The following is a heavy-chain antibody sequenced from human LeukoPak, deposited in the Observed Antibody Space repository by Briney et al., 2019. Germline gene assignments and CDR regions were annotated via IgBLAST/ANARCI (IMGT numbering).Heavy chain of an antibody. CDR1: GGSNLYELCH. Sequence: PSETLPETLPGRGGSNLYELCHGSCIRQHPGKGLVWIGYIYYSGSTSYNPSLKSRVSISVDTSNNQFSLRLNSVTAAETAVYYAAPGSNGGYHHFWGEGTLVIV. CDR2: IYYSGST. J-gene: IGHJ4*02. D-gene: IGHD1-26*01. V-gene: IGHV4-31*03. CDR3: APGSNGGYHHF.